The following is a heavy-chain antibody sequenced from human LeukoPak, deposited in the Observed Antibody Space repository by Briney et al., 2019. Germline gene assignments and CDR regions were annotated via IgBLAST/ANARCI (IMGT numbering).Heavy chain of an antibody. CDR2: ISAYNGNT. CDR1: GYTFTSYG. CDR3: ARDTPIYYYDSSGYLVSY. V-gene: IGHV1-18*01. Sequence: ASVKVSCKASGYTFTSYGISWVRQAPGQGLEWMGWISAYNGNTNYAQKLQGRVTMTTDTSTSTAYMELRSLRSDDTAVYYCARDTPIYYYDSSGYLVSYWGQGTLVTVSS. J-gene: IGHJ4*02. D-gene: IGHD3-22*01.